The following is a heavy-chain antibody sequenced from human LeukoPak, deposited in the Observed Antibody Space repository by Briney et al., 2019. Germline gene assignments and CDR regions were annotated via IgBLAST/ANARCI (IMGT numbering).Heavy chain of an antibody. D-gene: IGHD1-20*01. CDR1: GFIFSSYA. V-gene: IGHV3-30*04. Sequence: GGSLRLSCAASGFIFSSYAMHWVRRAPGKGLEWVALISYDGSNKHYADSVKGRFTISRDNSKNTLYLQMNGLRAEDTAVYYCAIGNWNYWGQGTLVTVSS. CDR2: ISYDGSNK. CDR3: AIGNWNY. J-gene: IGHJ4*02.